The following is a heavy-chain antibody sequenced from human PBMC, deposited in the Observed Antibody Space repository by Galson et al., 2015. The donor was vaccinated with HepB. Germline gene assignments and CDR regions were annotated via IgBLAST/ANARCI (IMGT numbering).Heavy chain of an antibody. CDR2: ISTYDGNR. V-gene: IGHV1-18*04. J-gene: IGHJ1*01. CDR1: GYTFTSYG. Sequence: SVKVSCKASGYTFTSYGISWVRHAPGQGLEWMGWISTYDGNRDYAKTLQGRLTLTTDTPTSTAYMELRRLRSDDTAVYFCARGSWFGEWRGSGKISFQHWGQGTLVTVSS. CDR3: ARGSWFGEWRGSGKISFQH. D-gene: IGHD3-10*01.